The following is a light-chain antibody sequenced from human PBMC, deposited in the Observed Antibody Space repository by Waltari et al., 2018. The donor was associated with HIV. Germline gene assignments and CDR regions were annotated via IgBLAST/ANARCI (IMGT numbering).Light chain of an antibody. Sequence: ETVLPQSPGTLSLSPGERATLSCRASQSVSSTYLAWYQHKPGQAPRLLIYGASSRATGIPDRFSGSGSGTDFTLTITRLEPEDFAIYYCQQYGSSPQTFGQGTKVEI. V-gene: IGKV3-20*01. CDR1: QSVSSTY. CDR2: GAS. J-gene: IGKJ1*01. CDR3: QQYGSSPQT.